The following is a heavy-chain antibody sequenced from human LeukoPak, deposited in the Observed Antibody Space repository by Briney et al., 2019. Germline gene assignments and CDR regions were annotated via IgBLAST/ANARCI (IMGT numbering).Heavy chain of an antibody. CDR1: PFTFSNYW. Sequence: GGSLRLSCTASPFTFSNYWMRWGREALGKRLLWVSQVRGDGTATVYADSVKGRFTISRDNAKNTVYLQMNSLRVDDTAVYYCARSGKPYGLDYWGQGTLVTVSS. CDR3: ARSGKPYGLDY. CDR2: VRGDGTAT. V-gene: IGHV3-74*01. D-gene: IGHD3-10*01. J-gene: IGHJ4*02.